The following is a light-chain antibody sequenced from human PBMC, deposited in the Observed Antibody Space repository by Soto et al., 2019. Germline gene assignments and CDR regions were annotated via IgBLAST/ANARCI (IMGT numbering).Light chain of an antibody. CDR1: YSDVGGSNY. V-gene: IGLV2-8*01. Sequence: QSALTQPPSASGSPGQSVTISCTGTYSDVGGSNYVSWYQQHPGKAPKLVIYEVIQRPSGVPDRFSVSRSGNTASLTVSRLQAEDEADYYCSSNVVGTNLKIFGGGTKLTVL. CDR3: SSNVVGTNLKI. CDR2: EVI. J-gene: IGLJ2*01.